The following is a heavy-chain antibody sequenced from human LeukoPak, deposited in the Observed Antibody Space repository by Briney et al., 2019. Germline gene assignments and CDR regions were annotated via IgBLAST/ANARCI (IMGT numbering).Heavy chain of an antibody. CDR1: GYTLTSYA. Sequence: ASVKVSCKASGYTLTSYAMNWVRQAHGQGLEWMGWINTNTGNPTYAQGFTGRFVFSLDTSVSTAYLQISSLKAEDTAVYYCARGELRVEYYYYYYMDVWGKGTTVTVSS. CDR3: ARGELRVEYYYYYYMDV. V-gene: IGHV7-4-1*02. D-gene: IGHD1-26*01. J-gene: IGHJ6*03. CDR2: INTNTGNP.